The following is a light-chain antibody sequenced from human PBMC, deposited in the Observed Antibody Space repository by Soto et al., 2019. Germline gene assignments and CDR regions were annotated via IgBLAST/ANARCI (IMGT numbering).Light chain of an antibody. J-gene: IGKJ3*01. CDR2: LDS. V-gene: IGKV2-28*01. CDR1: QSLLHSNGYNY. Sequence: DIVMTQSPLSLPVTPGEPASISCRSSQSLLHSNGYNYLDWYLQKPGQSPQLLIYLDSIRASGVPDRFSGSGSGTDFTLKISRVEAEDVGVYYCMQGLQTLGFTFVPGTKVDIK. CDR3: MQGLQTLGFT.